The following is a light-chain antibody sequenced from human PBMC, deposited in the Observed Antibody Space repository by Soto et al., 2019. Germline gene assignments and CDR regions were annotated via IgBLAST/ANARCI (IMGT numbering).Light chain of an antibody. CDR1: SSNIGSNA. CDR2: TDS. Sequence: QAVVAQPPSASGTPGQRVTISCSGSSSNIGSNAVNWYQHLPGTAPKLLIFTDSQRPSGVPDRFSGSWSGTSASLAISGLQSEDEADYYCASWDGSLIGHVFGTGTKVTVL. J-gene: IGLJ1*01. V-gene: IGLV1-44*01. CDR3: ASWDGSLIGHV.